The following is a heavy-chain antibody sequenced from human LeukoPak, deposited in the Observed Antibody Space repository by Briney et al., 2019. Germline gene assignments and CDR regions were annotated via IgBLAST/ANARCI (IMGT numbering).Heavy chain of an antibody. CDR1: GGSISSSSYY. CDR2: IYYSGST. CDR3: GGLPGGGGLYFDY. V-gene: IGHV4-39*01. D-gene: IGHD3-16*01. J-gene: IGHJ4*02. Sequence: PSETLSLTCTVSGGSISSSSYYWGWIRQPPGKGLEWIGSIYYSGSTYYNPSLKSRVTISVDTSKNQFSLKLSSVTAADTAVYFWGGLPGGGGLYFDYWGQGTLVTVSS.